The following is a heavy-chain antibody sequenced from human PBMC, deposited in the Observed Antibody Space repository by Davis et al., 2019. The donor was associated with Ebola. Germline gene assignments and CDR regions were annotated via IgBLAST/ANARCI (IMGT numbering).Heavy chain of an antibody. J-gene: IGHJ4*02. Sequence: MPSETLSLTCAVYGGSFSGYYWSWIRQSPGKGLEWIGEVNDSGSTNYNPSLKSRVTLSVDTSKNQFSLKLSSVTAEDTAVYYCARGVPAAIYEFGGFDYWGQGTLVTVSS. D-gene: IGHD2-2*01. CDR3: ARGVPAAIYEFGGFDY. CDR1: GGSFSGYY. V-gene: IGHV4-34*01. CDR2: VNDSGST.